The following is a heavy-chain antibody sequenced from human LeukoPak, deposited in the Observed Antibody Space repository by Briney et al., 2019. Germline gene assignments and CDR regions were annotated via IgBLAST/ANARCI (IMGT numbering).Heavy chain of an antibody. Sequence: PGGSLRLSCAASGFTFSSYWMHWVRQAPGKGLVWVSRINTDGSSTSYADSVKGRFTISRDNAKNTLYLQMNSLRAEDTAVYYCARDFNMVRGAIDYWGQGTLVTVSS. CDR2: INTDGSST. V-gene: IGHV3-74*01. CDR3: ARDFNMVRGAIDY. CDR1: GFTFSSYW. J-gene: IGHJ4*02. D-gene: IGHD3-10*01.